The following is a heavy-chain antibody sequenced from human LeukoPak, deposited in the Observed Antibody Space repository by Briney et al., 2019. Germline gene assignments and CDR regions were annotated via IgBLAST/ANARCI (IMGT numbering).Heavy chain of an antibody. J-gene: IGHJ5*02. D-gene: IGHD3-16*02. CDR2: IYYSGST. Sequence: SETLSLTCTVSGGSISSGGYYWSWIRQHPGKGLEWIGHIYYSGSTYYNPSLKSRVTISVDTSKNQFSLKLSSVTAADTAVYYCARTLRLGELSLTSWFDPWGQGTLVTVSS. V-gene: IGHV4-31*03. CDR1: GGSISSGGYY. CDR3: ARTLRLGELSLTSWFDP.